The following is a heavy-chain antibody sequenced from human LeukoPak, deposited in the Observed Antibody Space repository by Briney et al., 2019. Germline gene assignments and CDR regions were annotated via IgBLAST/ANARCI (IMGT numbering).Heavy chain of an antibody. CDR1: GGSFSGYY. CDR2: INHSGST. D-gene: IGHD2-15*01. J-gene: IGHJ6*03. Sequence: SETLSLTCAVYGGSFSGYYWSWIRQPPGKGLEWIGEINHSGSTNYNPSLKSRVTISVDTSKNQFSLKLSSVTAADTAVYYCARDPLHRYCSGGSCYLTSYYYYMDVWGKGTTVTVSS. V-gene: IGHV4-34*01. CDR3: ARDPLHRYCSGGSCYLTSYYYYMDV.